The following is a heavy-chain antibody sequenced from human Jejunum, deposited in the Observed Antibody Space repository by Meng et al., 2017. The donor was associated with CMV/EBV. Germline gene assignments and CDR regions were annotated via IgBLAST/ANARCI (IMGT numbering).Heavy chain of an antibody. CDR3: ARLIDYDSSGYYYFDY. CDR2: INYSENT. Sequence: SSNSSSYYGSWSRQHAGKEPEWSMSINYSENTNYNPALKSQVTITVDTYKNQFSLTLSSVTAADTAVYYCARLIDYDSSGYYYFDYWGQGTLVTVSS. J-gene: IGHJ4*02. CDR1: SSNSSSYY. D-gene: IGHD3-22*01. V-gene: IGHV4-39*07.